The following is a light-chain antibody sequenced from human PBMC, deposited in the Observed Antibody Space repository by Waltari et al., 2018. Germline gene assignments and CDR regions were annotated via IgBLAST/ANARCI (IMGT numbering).Light chain of an antibody. CDR3: QQRTNWPLT. V-gene: IGKV3-11*01. CDR2: DTS. CDR1: QSVNNY. Sequence: DIVLTQSPATLSLSPGERATLSCRASQSVNNYLAWYQQKPGQAPRLLIYDTSNRATGIPARFSGSGSGTDFTLTISSLEPEDFAVYYCQQRTNWPLTFGRGTKVEIK. J-gene: IGKJ4*01.